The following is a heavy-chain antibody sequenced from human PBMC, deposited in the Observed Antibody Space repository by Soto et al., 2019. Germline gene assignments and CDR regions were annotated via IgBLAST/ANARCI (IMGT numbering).Heavy chain of an antibody. CDR2: ISGSGGST. V-gene: IGHV3-23*01. J-gene: IGHJ5*02. Sequence: PGWSLRLSCAASGFTFSSYAMSWVRQAPGKGLEWVSAISGSGGSTYYADSVKGRFTISRDNSKNTLYLQMNSLRAEDTAVYYCAKDQASGYDNLDWFDPWGQGTLVTVSS. D-gene: IGHD5-12*01. CDR1: GFTFSSYA. CDR3: AKDQASGYDNLDWFDP.